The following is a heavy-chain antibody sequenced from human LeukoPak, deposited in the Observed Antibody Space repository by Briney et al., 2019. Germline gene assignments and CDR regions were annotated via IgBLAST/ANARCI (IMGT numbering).Heavy chain of an antibody. D-gene: IGHD1-20*01. CDR1: GGSISSYY. CDR3: ARHPPNWNDIDAFDI. Sequence: SETLPLTCTVSGGSISSYYWSWIRQPPGKGLEWIGYIYTSGSTNYNPSLKSRVTISVDTSKNQFSLKLSSVTAADTAVYYCARHPPNWNDIDAFDIWGQGTMVTVSS. V-gene: IGHV4-4*09. J-gene: IGHJ3*02. CDR2: IYTSGST.